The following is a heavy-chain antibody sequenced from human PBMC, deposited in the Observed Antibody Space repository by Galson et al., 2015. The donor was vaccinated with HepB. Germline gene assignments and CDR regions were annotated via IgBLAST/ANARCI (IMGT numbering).Heavy chain of an antibody. CDR1: GFTFSRNW. J-gene: IGHJ5*02. D-gene: IGHD2-2*01. Sequence: SLRLSCAASGFTFSRNWMSWVRQAPGKGLEWVANIKEDGSEKYYVDSVEGRFTISRDNAKNSLYLQMNSLGGEDTAVYYCARDRVVEGGGDWFYPWGQGTLVTVSS. CDR3: ARDRVVEGGGDWFYP. V-gene: IGHV3-7*01. CDR2: IKEDGSEK.